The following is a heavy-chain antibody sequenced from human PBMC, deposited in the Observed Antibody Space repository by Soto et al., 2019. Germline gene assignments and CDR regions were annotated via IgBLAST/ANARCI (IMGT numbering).Heavy chain of an antibody. J-gene: IGHJ4*02. CDR3: ARDVRWNFDY. CDR1: GFTFSSYW. Sequence: PGGCMRLSCAAAGFTFSSYWMSWVRQAPGKGLERVANIKQDGSEKYYVDSVRGRFTSSRDNANNSLYLQMNSLRAEDTAVYYCARDVRWNFDYWGQGTLVTVSS. CDR2: IKQDGSEK. D-gene: IGHD2-15*01. V-gene: IGHV3-7*03.